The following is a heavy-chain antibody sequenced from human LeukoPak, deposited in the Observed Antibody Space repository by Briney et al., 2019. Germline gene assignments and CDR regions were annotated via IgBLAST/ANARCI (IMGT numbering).Heavy chain of an antibody. V-gene: IGHV4-4*02. J-gene: IGHJ4*02. CDR2: XYXSXXX. D-gene: IGHD6-6*01. Sequence: PSGTLSLTCAVXGXXXXXXXXXXXXXXXXXXGXXXXXKXYXSXXXNYXPSLXSXVTISVDNSNNQFSLRLTSVTAXDTAVYYCARVSSRNGDFDYWGQGTLVTVSS. CDR1: GXXXXXXXX. CDR3: ARVSSRNGDFDY.